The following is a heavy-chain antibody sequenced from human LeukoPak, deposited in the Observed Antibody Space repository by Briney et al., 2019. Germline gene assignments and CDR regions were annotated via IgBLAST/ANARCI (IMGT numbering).Heavy chain of an antibody. CDR2: IFYSGTT. D-gene: IGHD1-26*01. CDR3: ARFLRGATNALEI. CDR1: GGSISGYY. Sequence: SETLSLTCTVSGGSISGYYWGWIRQPPGKGLEYIGFIFYSGTTNYNPSLKSRVTISVDTSKNQFSLKLSSVTAADTAVYYCARFLRGATNALEIWGQGTMVTVSS. V-gene: IGHV4-59*01. J-gene: IGHJ3*02.